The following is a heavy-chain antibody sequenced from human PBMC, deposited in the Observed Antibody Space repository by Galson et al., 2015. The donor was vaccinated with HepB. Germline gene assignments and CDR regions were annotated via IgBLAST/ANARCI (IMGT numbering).Heavy chain of an antibody. D-gene: IGHD3-10*01. CDR2: IYPGDSDT. CDR1: GYSFTSYW. CDR3: ARSPQRRYYYGSGSQRENWFDP. J-gene: IGHJ5*02. Sequence: QSGAEVKKPGESLKISCKGSGYSFTSYWIGWVRQMPGKGLEWMGIIYPGDSDTRYSPSFQGQVTISADKSISTAYLQWSSLKASDTAMYYCARSPQRRYYYGSGSQRENWFDPWGQGTLVTVSS. V-gene: IGHV5-51*01.